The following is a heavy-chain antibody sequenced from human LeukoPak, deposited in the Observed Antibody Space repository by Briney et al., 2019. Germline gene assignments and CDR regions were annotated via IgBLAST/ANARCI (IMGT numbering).Heavy chain of an antibody. Sequence: SGGSLRLSCAAWGFTFDEYGMSWVRQAPGEGLEWVSGINWNGGSTGYADSVKGRFTISRDSATSTLYLQMNSLRAEDAAFYYCARAGYTSGWHSNFYYGVDVWGQGTTVTVSS. CDR2: INWNGGST. V-gene: IGHV3-20*04. CDR1: GFTFDEYG. CDR3: ARAGYTSGWHSNFYYGVDV. J-gene: IGHJ6*02. D-gene: IGHD6-19*01.